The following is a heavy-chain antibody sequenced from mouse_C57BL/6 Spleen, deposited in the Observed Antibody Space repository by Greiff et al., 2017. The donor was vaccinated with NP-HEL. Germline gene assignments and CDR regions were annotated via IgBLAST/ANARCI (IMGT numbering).Heavy chain of an antibody. V-gene: IGHV1-64*01. D-gene: IGHD2-5*01. CDR3: ARWGYYSNYWYFDV. J-gene: IGHJ1*03. CDR1: GYTFTSYW. Sequence: QVQLQQPGAELVKPGASVKLSCKASGYTFTSYWMHWVKQRPGQGLEWIGMIHPNSGSTNYNEKFKSKATLTVDKSFSTAYMQLSSLTSEDSAVYYCARWGYYSNYWYFDVWGTGTTVTVSS. CDR2: IHPNSGST.